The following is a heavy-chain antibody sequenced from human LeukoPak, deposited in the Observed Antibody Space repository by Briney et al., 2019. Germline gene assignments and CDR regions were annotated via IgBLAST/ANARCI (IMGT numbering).Heavy chain of an antibody. D-gene: IGHD3-3*01. V-gene: IGHV4-61*08. Sequence: SQTLSLTCTVSGGSISSGDYYWSWIRQPPGKGLEWIGYIYYNGSTNYNPSLKSRVTISVDTSKNQFSLKLSSVTAADTAVYYCARGVRDFWSGYYTDYFDYWGQGTLVTVSS. CDR3: ARGVRDFWSGYYTDYFDY. J-gene: IGHJ4*02. CDR2: IYYNGST. CDR1: GGSISSGDYY.